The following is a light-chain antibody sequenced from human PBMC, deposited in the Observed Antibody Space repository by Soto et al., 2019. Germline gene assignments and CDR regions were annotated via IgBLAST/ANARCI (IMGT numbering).Light chain of an antibody. Sequence: TVLTQSPDTLSLSPGERSTLSCGASQSVGTRLAWYQQRPGQPPRLLISGASSRATGIPDRFSGSGSATDFTLTISRLEPEDFALYYCQHYGISPVTFGQGTRLEIK. CDR1: QSVGTR. V-gene: IGKV3-20*01. CDR3: QHYGISPVT. CDR2: GAS. J-gene: IGKJ5*01.